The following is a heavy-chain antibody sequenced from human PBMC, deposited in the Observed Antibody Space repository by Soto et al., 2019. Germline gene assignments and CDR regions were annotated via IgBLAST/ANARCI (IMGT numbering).Heavy chain of an antibody. V-gene: IGHV4-30-4*01. CDR3: ARGEGLTGVSLDAFDI. D-gene: IGHD7-27*01. Sequence: QVQLQESGPGLVKPSQTLSLTCTVSGGSISSGDYYWSWIRQPPGKGLEWIGYIYYSGSTYYNPSLKSRVTISVDTSKNQCSLKLSSVTAADTAVYYCARGEGLTGVSLDAFDIWGQGTMVTVSS. CDR2: IYYSGST. CDR1: GGSISSGDYY. J-gene: IGHJ3*02.